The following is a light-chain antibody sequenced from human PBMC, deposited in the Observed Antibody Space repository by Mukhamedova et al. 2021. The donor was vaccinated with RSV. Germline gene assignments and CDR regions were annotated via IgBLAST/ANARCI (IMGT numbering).Light chain of an antibody. CDR1: QSVSSSY. CDR2: GAS. Sequence: GERATLSCRASQSVSSSYLAWYQQKPGQAPRLLIYGASSRATGIPDRFSGSGSGTDFTLTISSLEPEDFAVYYCQQYGSSPYTFGQ. V-gene: IGKV3-20*01. CDR3: QQYGSSPYT. J-gene: IGKJ2*01.